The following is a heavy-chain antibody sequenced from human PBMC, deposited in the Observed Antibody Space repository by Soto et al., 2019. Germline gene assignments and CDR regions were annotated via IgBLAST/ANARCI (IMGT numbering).Heavy chain of an antibody. CDR1: SGGSY. D-gene: IGHD3-10*01. CDR3: ARVRVTMVRGALDV. CDR2: INPSRST. Sequence: SGGSYWMRPRQPPGKGLEWIGEINPSRSTNYNPSLKSRVTISVDTSKNQFSLKLSSVTAADTAVYYCARVRVTMVRGALDVWGQGTTVT. J-gene: IGHJ6*02. V-gene: IGHV4-34*01.